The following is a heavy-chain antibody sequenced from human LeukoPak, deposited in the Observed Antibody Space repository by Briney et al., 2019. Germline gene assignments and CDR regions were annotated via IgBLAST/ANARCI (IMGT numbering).Heavy chain of an antibody. J-gene: IGHJ3*02. D-gene: IGHD3-9*01. CDR2: IYHSGST. Sequence: SETLSLTCAVSGGSISSGGYSWSWIRQPPGKGLEWIGYIYHSGSTYYNPSLKSRVTISVDRSKNQFSLKLSSVTAADTAVYYCASSKNYDILTGYFGAFDIWGQGTMVTVSS. CDR3: ASSKNYDILTGYFGAFDI. V-gene: IGHV4-30-2*01. CDR1: GGSISSGGYS.